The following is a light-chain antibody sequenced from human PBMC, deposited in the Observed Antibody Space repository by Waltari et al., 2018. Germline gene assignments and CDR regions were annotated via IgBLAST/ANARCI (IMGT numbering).Light chain of an antibody. CDR1: QTINSN. Sequence: EIVLTQSPATLSVSPGERATPPRRASQTINSNLAWYQQQPGQAPRLLIYGASTRAIGIPARFSGSGSGTEFTLTITSLQSEDFAVYFCQQYHKWPPYTFGQGTKLDI. J-gene: IGKJ2*01. V-gene: IGKV3-15*01. CDR3: QQYHKWPPYT. CDR2: GAS.